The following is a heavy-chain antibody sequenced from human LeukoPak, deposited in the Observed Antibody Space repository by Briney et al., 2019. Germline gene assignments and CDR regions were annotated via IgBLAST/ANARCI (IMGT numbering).Heavy chain of an antibody. CDR2: IKSKTDGGTT. J-gene: IGHJ4*02. Sequence: PGGSLRLSCAASVFTFSNAWMSWVRQAPGKGLEWVGRIKSKTDGGTTDYAAPVKGRFTISRDDSKNTLYLQMNSLKTEDTAVYYCTTIRFGEFPTLGYYFDYWGQGTLVTVSS. CDR1: VFTFSNAW. V-gene: IGHV3-15*01. D-gene: IGHD3-10*01. CDR3: TTIRFGEFPTLGYYFDY.